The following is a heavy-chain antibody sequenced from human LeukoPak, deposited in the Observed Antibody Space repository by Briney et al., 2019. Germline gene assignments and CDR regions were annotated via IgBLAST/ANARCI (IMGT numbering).Heavy chain of an antibody. Sequence: GGSLRLSCVDSGFTFTNAWMSWVRQAPGKGLEWIGRIKSKTDGETTNYAEPVRGRFTISRDDSKSAVYLQTDSLEIEDTAVYYCTTDLGTYYHGSQRLIPIDYWGQGTLVTVSS. CDR2: IKSKTDGETT. J-gene: IGHJ4*02. CDR3: TTDLGTYYHGSQRLIPIDY. D-gene: IGHD3-10*01. CDR1: GFTFTNAW. V-gene: IGHV3-15*01.